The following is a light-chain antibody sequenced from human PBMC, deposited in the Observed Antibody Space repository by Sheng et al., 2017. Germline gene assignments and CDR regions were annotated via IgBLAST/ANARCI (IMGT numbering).Light chain of an antibody. J-gene: IGKJ4*01. CDR3: QQYSDWPS. Sequence: MTQSPSAMSASVGDTVTITCRASQDIVIWLAWYQQKPGQAPRLLIYGASTRATGFPARFSGSGSGTEFTLTISSLQSEDFAVYYCQQYSDWPSFGGGTKVEIK. V-gene: IGKV3-15*01. CDR2: GAS. CDR1: QDIVIW.